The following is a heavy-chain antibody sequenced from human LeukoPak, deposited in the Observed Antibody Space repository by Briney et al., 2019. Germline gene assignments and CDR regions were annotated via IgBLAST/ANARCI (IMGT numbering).Heavy chain of an antibody. CDR3: ARERGATRGPFDY. Sequence: PSETLSLTCTVSGGSISSYYWGWIRQPPGKGLEWIGSIYYRGSTYYNPSLKSRVTMSVDTSKNQFSLKLSSVTAADTAVYYCARERGATRGPFDYWGQGTLVTVSS. CDR2: IYYRGST. CDR1: GGSISSYY. V-gene: IGHV4-39*07. J-gene: IGHJ4*02. D-gene: IGHD5-24*01.